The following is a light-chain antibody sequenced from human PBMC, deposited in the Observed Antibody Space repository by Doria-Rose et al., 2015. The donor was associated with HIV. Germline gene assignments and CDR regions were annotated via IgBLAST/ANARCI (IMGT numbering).Light chain of an antibody. CDR1: QSISSW. CDR3: LQYNTYPFA. J-gene: IGKJ3*01. CDR2: KAA. V-gene: IGKV1-5*03. Sequence: TQSPSTLSASVGDRVTITCRASQSISSWLAWYQQKPGKDPKLLMYKAASFDSGVPSRFSGSGSGTEFTLPISSLQPDDFATYYCLQYNTYPFAFGPGTKVD.